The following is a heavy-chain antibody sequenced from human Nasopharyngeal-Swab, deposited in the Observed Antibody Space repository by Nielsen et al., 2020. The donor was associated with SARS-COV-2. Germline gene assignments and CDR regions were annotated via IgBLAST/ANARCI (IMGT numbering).Heavy chain of an antibody. D-gene: IGHD5-12*01. CDR3: AKDGRVDIMATGYYYYYYMDV. V-gene: IGHV3-30*18. J-gene: IGHJ6*03. Sequence: GESLKISCAASGFTFSSYGMHWVRQAPGKGLEWVAVISYDGSNKYYADSVKGRFTISRDNSKNTLYLQMNSLRAEDTAVYYCAKDGRVDIMATGYYYYYYMDVWGKGTTVTVSS. CDR2: ISYDGSNK. CDR1: GFTFSSYG.